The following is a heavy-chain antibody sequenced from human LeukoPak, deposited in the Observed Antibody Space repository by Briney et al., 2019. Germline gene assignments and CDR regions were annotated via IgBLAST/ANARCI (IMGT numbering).Heavy chain of an antibody. CDR2: IWYDGSNK. CDR1: GFTFSSYG. Sequence: GESLRLSCAASGFTFSSYGMHWVRQAPGKGLEWVAVIWYDGSNKYYADSVKGRFTISRDNSKNTLYLQMNSLRAEDTAVYYCASECSGGSCYSYFDYWGQGTLVTVSS. D-gene: IGHD2-15*01. V-gene: IGHV3-33*01. CDR3: ASECSGGSCYSYFDY. J-gene: IGHJ4*02.